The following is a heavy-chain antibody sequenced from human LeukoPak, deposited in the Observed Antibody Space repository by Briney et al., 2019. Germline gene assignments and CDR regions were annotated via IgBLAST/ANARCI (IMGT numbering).Heavy chain of an antibody. D-gene: IGHD3-10*01. V-gene: IGHV1-8*01. CDR3: ARGARRVVRGVISYYFDY. Sequence: ASVKVSCKASGYTFTSYDISWVRQATGQGLEWMGWMNPNSGNTGYAQKFQGRVTMTRNTSISTAYMELSSLRSEDTAVYYCARGARRVVRGVISYYFDYWGQGTLVTVSS. J-gene: IGHJ4*02. CDR1: GYTFTSYD. CDR2: MNPNSGNT.